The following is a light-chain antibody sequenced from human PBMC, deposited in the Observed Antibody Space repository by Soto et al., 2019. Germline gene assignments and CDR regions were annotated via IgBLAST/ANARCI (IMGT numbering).Light chain of an antibody. V-gene: IGKV1-39*01. CDR1: QSISSY. J-gene: IGKJ2*01. Sequence: DIQMTQSPSSLSASVGDRVTITCRTSQSISSYLNWYQQKPGKAPKFLIYAASSLQSGVPSRFSGSGSGTDFTLTISSLQPEAFATYYCQQSYSTPYTFGQGTKLEIK. CDR2: AAS. CDR3: QQSYSTPYT.